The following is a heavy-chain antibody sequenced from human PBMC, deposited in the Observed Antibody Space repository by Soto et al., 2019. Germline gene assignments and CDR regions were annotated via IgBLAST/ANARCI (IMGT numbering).Heavy chain of an antibody. D-gene: IGHD3-3*01. Sequence: QVQLQESGPGLVKPSGTLSLTCAVSGGSISSSNWWSWVRQPPGKGLEWIGEIYHSGSTNYNPSLKSRVTMAVDKSKNQVSLKLSSVTAADTAVDDCAKTLRFLEWAYFDYWGQGTLVTVSS. V-gene: IGHV4-4*02. J-gene: IGHJ4*02. CDR3: AKTLRFLEWAYFDY. CDR2: IYHSGST. CDR1: GGSISSSNW.